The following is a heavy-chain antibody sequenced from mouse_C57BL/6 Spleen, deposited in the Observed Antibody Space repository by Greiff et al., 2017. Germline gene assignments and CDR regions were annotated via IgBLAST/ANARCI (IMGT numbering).Heavy chain of an antibody. Sequence: QVQLQQSGAELVRPGASVTLSCKASGYTFTDYEMHWVKQTPVHGLEWIGAIDPETGGTAYNQKFKGKAILTADKSSSTAYMELRSLTSEDSAVYYCTRRYYGSSYWYFDGWGTGTTVTVSS. CDR3: TRRYYGSSYWYFDG. CDR2: IDPETGGT. J-gene: IGHJ1*03. D-gene: IGHD1-1*01. CDR1: GYTFTDYE. V-gene: IGHV1-15*01.